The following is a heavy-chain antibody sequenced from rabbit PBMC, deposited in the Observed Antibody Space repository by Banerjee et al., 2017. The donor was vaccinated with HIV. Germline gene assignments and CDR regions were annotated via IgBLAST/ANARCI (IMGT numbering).Heavy chain of an antibody. CDR2: IGLSSGNT. J-gene: IGHJ3*01. D-gene: IGHD1-1*01. CDR1: GLDFSSRYW. Sequence: QEQLVEYGGGLVQPEGSLTLTCKASGLDFSSRYWICWVRQAPGKGLEWIACIGLSSGNTWFASWAKGRFTISKTSSTTVTLQMTSLTAADTATYFCARGVLSVSGRLDLWGQGTLVTVS. CDR3: ARGVLSVSGRLDL. V-gene: IGHV1S45*01.